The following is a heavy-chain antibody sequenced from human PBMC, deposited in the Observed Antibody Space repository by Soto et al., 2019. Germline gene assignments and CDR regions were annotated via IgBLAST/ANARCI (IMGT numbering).Heavy chain of an antibody. CDR2: ISAYNGNT. D-gene: IGHD6-13*01. CDR1: VYRLSIYR. V-gene: IGHV1-18*01. Sequence: SVNVSRKYCVYRLSIYRISRLRLDPGQGLEWMGWISAYNGNTNYAQKLQGRVTMTTDKSTSKAYMELRSLRSDDTAVYYCARDSDAPGTRDSGYWGQGTLVTVSS. CDR3: ARDSDAPGTRDSGY. J-gene: IGHJ4*02.